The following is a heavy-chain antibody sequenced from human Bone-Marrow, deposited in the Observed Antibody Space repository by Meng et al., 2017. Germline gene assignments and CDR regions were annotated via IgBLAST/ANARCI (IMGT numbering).Heavy chain of an antibody. V-gene: IGHV1-2*06. CDR1: GYTFPDYW. CDR2: INPKSGDT. CDR3: ARDEDISAAGKLFGDY. D-gene: IGHD6-13*01. Sequence: QVQLVASGGEVKKPGASVKVSCKASGYTFPDYWLHWVRRAPGQGLEWMGRINPKSGDTHYAQRFQGRVTMTGDTSISTAYMELSGLRSDDTAMYYCARDEDISAAGKLFGDYWGQGTLVTVSS. J-gene: IGHJ4*02.